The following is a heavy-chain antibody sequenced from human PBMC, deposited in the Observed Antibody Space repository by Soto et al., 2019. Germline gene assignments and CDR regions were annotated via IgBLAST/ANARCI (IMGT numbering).Heavy chain of an antibody. D-gene: IGHD6-6*01. CDR1: GGSISSSSYY. CDR2: IYYSGST. CDR3: ARHKRVAACPRFAENWFDP. J-gene: IGHJ5*02. V-gene: IGHV4-39*01. Sequence: QLQLQESGPGLVKPSETLSLTCTVSGGSISSSSYYWGWIRQPPGKGLEWIGSIYYSGSTYYNPSLKSRVTISVDTSKNQFSLKLSSVTAADTAVYYCARHKRVAACPRFAENWFDPWGQGTLVTVSS.